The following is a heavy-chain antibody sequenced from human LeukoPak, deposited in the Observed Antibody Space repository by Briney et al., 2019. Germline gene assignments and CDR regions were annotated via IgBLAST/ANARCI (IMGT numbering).Heavy chain of an antibody. V-gene: IGHV3-48*01. CDR2: ISSYTIT. J-gene: IGHJ4*02. D-gene: IGHD6-19*01. CDR1: GFTFSSYA. Sequence: GGSLRLSCAASGFTFSSYAMHWVRQAPGKRLEWIAYISSYTITYYADFVKGRFTISRDNAKKSLDLQMNSLRAEDTAVYYCARSGHSNGWYYFDYWGLGALVTVSS. CDR3: ARSGHSNGWYYFDY.